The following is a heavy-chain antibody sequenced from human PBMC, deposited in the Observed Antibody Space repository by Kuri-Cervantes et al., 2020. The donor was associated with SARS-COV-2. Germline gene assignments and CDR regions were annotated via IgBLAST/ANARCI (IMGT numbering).Heavy chain of an antibody. D-gene: IGHD6-19*01. CDR1: GFTFSSYA. CDR2: ISYDGSNK. Sequence: GESLKISCAASGFTFSSYAMHWVRQAPGKGLEWVAVISYDGSNKYYADSVKGRFTISRDNSKNTLYLQMNSLRAEDTAVYYCARDIDSSGWYRRIDYWGQGTLVTVSS. V-gene: IGHV3-30-3*01. J-gene: IGHJ4*02. CDR3: ARDIDSSGWYRRIDY.